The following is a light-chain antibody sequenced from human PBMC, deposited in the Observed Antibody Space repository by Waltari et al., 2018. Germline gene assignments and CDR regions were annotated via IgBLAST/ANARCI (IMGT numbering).Light chain of an antibody. CDR3: SAWDSSLSAQV. J-gene: IGLJ2*01. Sequence: QAGLTQPPSLSKALGPTATLTCTGNSNDVANQGAAWLQQHQGHPPKLLSFRNNNRPSGISERFSASRSGNTASLTITGLQPEDEADYYCSAWDSSLSAQVFGGGTKLTVL. CDR2: RNN. CDR1: SNDVANQG. V-gene: IGLV10-54*04.